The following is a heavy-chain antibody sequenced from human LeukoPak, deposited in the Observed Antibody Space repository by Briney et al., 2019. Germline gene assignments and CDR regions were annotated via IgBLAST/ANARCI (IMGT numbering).Heavy chain of an antibody. V-gene: IGHV3-48*01. CDR1: GFTFSGYS. CDR2: ISSIGNTV. D-gene: IGHD5-12*01. CDR3: AKWARIVATIKALENYYYYYMDV. J-gene: IGHJ6*03. Sequence: GGSLRLSCAASGFTFSGYSMSWVRQAPGKGLEWVSFISSIGNTVYYADSVKGRFTISRDNSKNTLYLQMNSLRAEDTAVYYCAKWARIVATIKALENYYYYYMDVWGKGTTVTVSS.